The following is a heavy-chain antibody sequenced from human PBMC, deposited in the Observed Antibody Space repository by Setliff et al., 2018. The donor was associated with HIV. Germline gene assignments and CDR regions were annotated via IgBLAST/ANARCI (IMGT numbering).Heavy chain of an antibody. V-gene: IGHV3-30*02. Sequence: LSLSCAASGFTFSSYGMHWVRQGPGKGLEWVAFIRHNGRNQYYAESVKGRFTVSRDNSKNTLFLQMDSLNHEDTALYFCARSQWEVPILSWFDPWGQGTSVTVS. CDR3: ARSQWEVPILSWFDP. CDR2: IRHNGRNQ. D-gene: IGHD1-26*01. J-gene: IGHJ5*02. CDR1: GFTFSSYG.